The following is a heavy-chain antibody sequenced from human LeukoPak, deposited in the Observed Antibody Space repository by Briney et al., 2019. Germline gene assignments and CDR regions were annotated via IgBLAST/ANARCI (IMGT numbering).Heavy chain of an antibody. CDR2: INEDESKK. J-gene: IGHJ4*02. CDR1: GHPFRSYW. V-gene: IGHV3-7*04. Sequence: GRCLRLSCASSGHPFRSYWMSWVSQAPGKGLEWVANINEDESKKLYVDAVKRRFTISRDNAKHSLYLQMNSLRAGDTAVYLCARDTQDNWNDLDCWGEGDLGTVSS. CDR3: ARDTQDNWNDLDC. D-gene: IGHD1-20*01.